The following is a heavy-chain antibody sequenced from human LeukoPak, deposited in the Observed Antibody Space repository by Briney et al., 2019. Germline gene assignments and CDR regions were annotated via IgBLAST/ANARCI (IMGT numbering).Heavy chain of an antibody. CDR3: ARRGSSVGGSYYSFDY. V-gene: IGHV4-4*07. Sequence: TSETLSLTCTVSGGSISSYYWSWIRQPAGKGLEWIGRIYTSGSTNYNPSLKSRVTMSVDTSKNQFSLKLSSVTAADTAVYYCARRGSSVGGSYYSFDYWGQGTLVTVSS. D-gene: IGHD1-26*01. CDR1: GGSISSYY. J-gene: IGHJ4*02. CDR2: IYTSGST.